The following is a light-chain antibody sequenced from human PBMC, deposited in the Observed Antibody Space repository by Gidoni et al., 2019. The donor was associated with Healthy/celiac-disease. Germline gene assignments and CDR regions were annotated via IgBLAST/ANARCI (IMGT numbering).Light chain of an antibody. CDR2: EGS. CDR1: SSDVGSYNL. J-gene: IGLJ1*01. CDR3: CSYAGSSTFYV. V-gene: IGLV2-23*03. Sequence: QSALTQPASVSGSPGQSITISCPGTSSDVGSYNLVSWYQQHPGKAPKLMIYEGSKRPSGVSNRFSGSKSGNTASLTISGLQAEDEADYYCCSYAGSSTFYVFGTVTKVTVL.